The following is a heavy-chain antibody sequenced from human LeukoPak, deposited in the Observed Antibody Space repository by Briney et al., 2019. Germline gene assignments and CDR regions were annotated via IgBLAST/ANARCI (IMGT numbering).Heavy chain of an antibody. V-gene: IGHV3-7*03. Sequence: GGSLRLSCVASGFTFSNYWMSWVRQAPGKGLEWVAIIKQDGSGRYYVDSVKGRFTISRDNAKNSLYLQMNSLRAEDTAVYYCAKEVPVVVTACYYDYWGQGTLVTVSS. CDR3: AKEVPVVVTACYYDY. D-gene: IGHD2-21*02. CDR2: IKQDGSGR. CDR1: GFTFSNYW. J-gene: IGHJ4*02.